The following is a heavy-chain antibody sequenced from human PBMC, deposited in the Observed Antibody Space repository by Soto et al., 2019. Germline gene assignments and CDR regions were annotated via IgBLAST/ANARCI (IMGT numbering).Heavy chain of an antibody. J-gene: IGHJ4*02. D-gene: IGHD6-19*01. V-gene: IGHV3-30*18. CDR1: GFTSSTYG. CDR2: ISYDGNNR. CDR3: AKIRSGWYGGAFDD. Sequence: QVKLVESGGGVVQPGRSLRLSCAASGFTSSTYGMHWVRQAPGKGLEWVAFISYDGNNRYYIDSVKGRFTISRDKSKNTLYLQMNSLRAEDTAVYYCAKIRSGWYGGAFDDWGRGTLVTVS.